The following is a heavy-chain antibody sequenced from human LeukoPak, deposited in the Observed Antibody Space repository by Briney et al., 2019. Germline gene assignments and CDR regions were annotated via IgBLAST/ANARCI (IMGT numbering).Heavy chain of an antibody. D-gene: IGHD3-10*01. CDR1: GYTFTGYY. V-gene: IGHV1-2*06. CDR3: AREPATMVRGVLLGRFDP. J-gene: IGHJ5*02. CDR2: INPDSGGT. Sequence: ASVKVSRKASGYTFTGYYMHWVRQAPGQGLEWMGRINPDSGGTNYAQKFQGRVTMTRDTSINTAYMELSRLRSDDTAVYYCAREPATMVRGVLLGRFDPWGQGTLVTVSS.